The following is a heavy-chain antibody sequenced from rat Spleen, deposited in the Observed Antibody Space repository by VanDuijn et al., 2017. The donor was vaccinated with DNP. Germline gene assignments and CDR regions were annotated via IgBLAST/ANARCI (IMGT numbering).Heavy chain of an antibody. CDR3: VRWNSGHFDY. J-gene: IGHJ2*01. D-gene: IGHD4-3*01. Sequence: EVQLVETGGGLVKSGRSLKLSCVASGFTFSEYWMYWIRQAPGKGLEWVASINTDGGSTDYPDSVKGRFTISRDNAKSTLYLQMNSLRSEDMATYYCVRWNSGHFDYWGQGVMVTVSS. CDR1: GFTFSEYW. V-gene: IGHV5-58*01. CDR2: INTDGGST.